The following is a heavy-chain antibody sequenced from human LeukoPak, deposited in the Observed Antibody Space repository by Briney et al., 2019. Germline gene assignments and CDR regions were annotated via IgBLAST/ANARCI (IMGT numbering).Heavy chain of an antibody. V-gene: IGHV3-21*01. CDR2: ISSSSSYI. D-gene: IGHD1-26*01. CDR3: ARSTAGIVGATGY. CDR1: GFTFSSYS. Sequence: GGSLRLSCAASGFTFSSYSMNWVRQAPGKGLEWVSSISSSSSYIYYADSVKGRFTISRDNAKNSLYLQMNSLRAEDTAVYYCARSTAGIVGATGYWGQGTLVTVPS. J-gene: IGHJ4*02.